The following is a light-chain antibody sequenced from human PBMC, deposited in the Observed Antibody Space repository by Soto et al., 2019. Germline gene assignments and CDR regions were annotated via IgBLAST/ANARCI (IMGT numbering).Light chain of an antibody. J-gene: IGLJ2*01. CDR1: SSNIGAGYD. Sequence: QSVLTQPHSVSGAPGQRVTISCTGSSSNIGAGYDVHWYQQLPGTAPKLLIYGNSNRPSGVPDRFSGSKSGTSASLAITGLRDGDEADYYCQSYDSSLSVHVVFGGGTKLTVL. CDR3: QSYDSSLSVHVV. V-gene: IGLV1-40*01. CDR2: GNS.